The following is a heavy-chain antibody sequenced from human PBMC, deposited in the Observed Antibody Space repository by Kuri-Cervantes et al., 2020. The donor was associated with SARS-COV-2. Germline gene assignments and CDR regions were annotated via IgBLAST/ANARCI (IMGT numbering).Heavy chain of an antibody. CDR3: ARGPSWNYLWGTYRGGWDTFDI. CDR1: GYTFTGYY. Sequence: ASVKVSCKASGYTFTGYYMHWVRQAPGQGLEWMGWINPNSGGTNYAQKFQGWVTMTRDTSISTVYMELSRLRSDDTAVYYCARGPSWNYLWGTYRGGWDTFDIWGQGTMVTVSS. CDR2: INPNSGGT. J-gene: IGHJ3*02. D-gene: IGHD3-16*02. V-gene: IGHV1-2*04.